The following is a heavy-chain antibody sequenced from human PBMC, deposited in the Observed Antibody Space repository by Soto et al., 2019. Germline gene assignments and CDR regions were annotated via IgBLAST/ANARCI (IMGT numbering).Heavy chain of an antibody. CDR1: GFTFSTHV. J-gene: IGHJ2*01. V-gene: IGHV3-30*12. Sequence: PGGSLRLSCAVFGFTFSTHVFHWVRQAPGKGLEWVAVMSADGRTIYYADSVKGRFTISRDNSKNTVFLQMNSLRVEDTAIYYCARAAVFSYYSFGLWGRGTLVTVSS. D-gene: IGHD2-15*01. CDR2: MSADGRTI. CDR3: ARAAVFSYYSFGL.